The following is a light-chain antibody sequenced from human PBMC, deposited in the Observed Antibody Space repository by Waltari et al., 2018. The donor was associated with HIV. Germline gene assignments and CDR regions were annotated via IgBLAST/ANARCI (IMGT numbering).Light chain of an antibody. CDR3: QVRTNSWT. CDR2: DAS. V-gene: IGKV3-11*01. CDR1: QSVETY. J-gene: IGKJ1*01. Sequence: TQSPATLSLSPGARATLSCRSTQSVETYMAWYQQKPGQSPRLLILDASQRAPGIPARFSGSGSGTDFVLTIDALEPEDFAIYYCQVRTNSWTFGQGTTVEV.